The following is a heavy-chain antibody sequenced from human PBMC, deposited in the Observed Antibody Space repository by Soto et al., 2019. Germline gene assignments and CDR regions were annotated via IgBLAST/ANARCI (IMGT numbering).Heavy chain of an antibody. V-gene: IGHV3-23*05. CDR2: IYNSGSST. CDR3: AKTGGCYANQYVRH. Sequence: EVQLLESGGGLGKPGESLRLSCAASGFTINNYAMSWVRQAPGKGLEWVSDIYNSGSSTHYADSVKGRFTISRDNSKNTMYLQMNSLRAEDTAINYCAKTGGCYANQYVRHWGQGPLVTVSS. CDR1: GFTINNYA. D-gene: IGHD2-2*01. J-gene: IGHJ1*01.